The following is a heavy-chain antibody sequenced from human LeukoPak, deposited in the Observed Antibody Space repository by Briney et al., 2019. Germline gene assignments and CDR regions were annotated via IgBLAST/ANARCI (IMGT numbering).Heavy chain of an antibody. CDR1: GGTFSSFA. Sequence: ASVKVSCKASGGTFSSFAITWVRQAPGQGLEWMGGIIPIFDTPTYAQKFQGRVTITADESTSTAYLELSSLRSEDTAVYYCARTLGYCSGDSCFGNNWFDPWGQRTLVTVSS. CDR2: IIPIFDTP. V-gene: IGHV1-69*01. D-gene: IGHD2-15*01. J-gene: IGHJ5*02. CDR3: ARTLGYCSGDSCFGNNWFDP.